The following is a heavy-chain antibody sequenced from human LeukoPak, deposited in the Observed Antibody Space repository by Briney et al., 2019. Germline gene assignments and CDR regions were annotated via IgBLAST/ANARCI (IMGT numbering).Heavy chain of an antibody. CDR1: GGPISVSY. D-gene: IGHD3-16*01. Sequence: SETLSLTCSVSGGPISVSYWRWMRQPPGEAVEWIGYIYSSWNTNNNPALKSLVTISVDTSKNQVSLKLSSVTAADTAVYYCARGWYAWGLNHWSQGTLVTIFS. V-gene: IGHV4-59*01. J-gene: IGHJ5*02. CDR2: IYSSWNT. CDR3: ARGWYAWGLNH.